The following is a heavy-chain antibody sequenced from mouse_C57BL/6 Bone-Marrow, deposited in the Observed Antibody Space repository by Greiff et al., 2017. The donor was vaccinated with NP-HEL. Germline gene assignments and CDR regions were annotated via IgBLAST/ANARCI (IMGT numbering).Heavy chain of an antibody. D-gene: IGHD2-4*01. J-gene: IGHJ2*01. Sequence: EVQLQESGPELVKPGASVKIPCKASGYTFTDYNMDWVKQSHGKSLEWIGDINPNNGGTIYNQKFKGKATLTVDKSSSTAYMELRSLTSEDTAGYYCARWGDYVDSWGRGTTLTVSS. CDR3: ARWGDYVDS. CDR2: INPNNGGT. CDR1: GYTFTDYN. V-gene: IGHV1-18*01.